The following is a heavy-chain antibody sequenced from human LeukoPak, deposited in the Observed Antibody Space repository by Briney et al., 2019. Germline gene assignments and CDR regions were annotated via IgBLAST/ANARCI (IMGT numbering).Heavy chain of an antibody. V-gene: IGHV3-21*01. J-gene: IGHJ6*03. CDR3: ARHLRYCSSTSCYIYYYMDV. D-gene: IGHD2-2*02. CDR2: ISSSSSYI. Sequence: GGSLRLSCAASGFTFSSYSMNWVRQAPGKGLEWVSSISSSSSYIYYADSVKGRFTISRDNAKNSLYLQMNSLRAEDTAVYYCARHLRYCSSTSCYIYYYMDVWGTGTTVTVSS. CDR1: GFTFSSYS.